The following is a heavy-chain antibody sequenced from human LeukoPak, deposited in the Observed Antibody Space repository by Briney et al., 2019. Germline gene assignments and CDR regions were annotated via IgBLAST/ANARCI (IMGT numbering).Heavy chain of an antibody. Sequence: GGSLRLSCAASRFTFSDYAMTWVRQAPGKGLEWVSSITFSSGTTKYADSVQGRFTISRDNSKNTLYLQMNSLRVEDTAIYYCARGMSGPDYWGQGTLVTVSS. CDR2: ITFSSGTT. J-gene: IGHJ4*02. CDR1: RFTFSDYA. CDR3: ARGMSGPDY. V-gene: IGHV3-23*01. D-gene: IGHD3-3*01.